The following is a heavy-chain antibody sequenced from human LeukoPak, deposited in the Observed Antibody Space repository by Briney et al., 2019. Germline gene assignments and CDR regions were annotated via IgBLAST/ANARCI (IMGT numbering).Heavy chain of an antibody. D-gene: IGHD5-24*01. CDR3: ARMQRDGYNYGFDY. CDR2: IYHSGNT. CDR1: GGSVSSGGHS. Sequence: PSETLSLTCAVSGGSVSSGGHSWSWIRQPPGKGLEWIGFIYHSGNTYYSPSLKSRVSISLDRSKNHFSLKLSSVTAADTAVYYCARMQRDGYNYGFDYWGQGTLVTVSS. V-gene: IGHV4-30-2*01. J-gene: IGHJ4*02.